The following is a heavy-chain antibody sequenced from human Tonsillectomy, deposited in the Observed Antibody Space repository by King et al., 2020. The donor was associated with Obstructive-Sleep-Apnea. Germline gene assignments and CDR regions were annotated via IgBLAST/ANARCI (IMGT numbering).Heavy chain of an antibody. J-gene: IGHJ4*02. D-gene: IGHD6-19*01. CDR2: IYPGDSNT. V-gene: IGHV5-51*01. CDR1: GYSFNSYW. Sequence: VQLVQSGAEVKKPGESLKISCKGSGYSFNSYWIGWVRQMPGKGLEWMGIIYPGDSNTRYSPSFQGQVTFSADKSISTAYLQWSSLKPSDTAMYYCAKADYSSGWSTFDFWGQGTLVTVSS. CDR3: AKADYSSGWSTFDF.